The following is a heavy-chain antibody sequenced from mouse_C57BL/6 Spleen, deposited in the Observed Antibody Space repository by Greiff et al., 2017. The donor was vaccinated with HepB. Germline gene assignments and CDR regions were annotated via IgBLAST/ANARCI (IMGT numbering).Heavy chain of an antibody. Sequence: VQLQQSGAELARPGASVKLSCKASGYTFTSYGISWVKQRTGQGLEWIGEIYPRSGNTYYNEKFKGKATLTADKSSSTAYMELRSLTSEDSAVYFCARSRTGTEYFDYWGQGTTLTVSS. V-gene: IGHV1-81*01. D-gene: IGHD4-1*01. CDR3: ARSRTGTEYFDY. J-gene: IGHJ2*01. CDR2: IYPRSGNT. CDR1: GYTFTSYG.